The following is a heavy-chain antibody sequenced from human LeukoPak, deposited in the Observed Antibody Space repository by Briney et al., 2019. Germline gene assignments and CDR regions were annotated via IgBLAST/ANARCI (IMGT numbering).Heavy chain of an antibody. Sequence: SETLSLTCTVSGGSISTSNYYWGWIRQPPGKGLEWIGEINHSRTTNYNPSLKSRVTISIDTSKSQFSLKLNSVTAADTAVYYCARGPYYFGSGNDYNRFNVVYWGQGTLVTVSS. CDR1: GGSISTSNYY. J-gene: IGHJ4*02. CDR2: INHSRTT. CDR3: ARGPYYFGSGNDYNRFNVVY. V-gene: IGHV4-39*07. D-gene: IGHD3-10*01.